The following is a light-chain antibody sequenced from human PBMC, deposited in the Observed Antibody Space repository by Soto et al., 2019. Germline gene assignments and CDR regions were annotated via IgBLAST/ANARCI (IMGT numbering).Light chain of an antibody. Sequence: QSALTQPASVSGSPGQSITISCTGTSSDVGGYNYVSWYQHHPGKAPKLMIYEVSNRPSGVSNRFSGSKSGNTASLTISGLQAEDEADYYCSSSTSINTLVFGGGTNLTVL. J-gene: IGLJ2*01. CDR3: SSSTSINTLV. CDR2: EVS. CDR1: SSDVGGYNY. V-gene: IGLV2-14*01.